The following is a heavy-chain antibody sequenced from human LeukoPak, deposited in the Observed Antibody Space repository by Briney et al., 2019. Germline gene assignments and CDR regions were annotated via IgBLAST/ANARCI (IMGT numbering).Heavy chain of an antibody. CDR2: IYYSGST. V-gene: IGHV4-59*08. CDR1: GGSISSYY. J-gene: IGHJ5*02. CDR3: ARCGPGGPYNWFDP. Sequence: PSQTLSLTCTVSGGSISSYYWSWVRQPPGGGLEWIGYIYYSGSTNYNPSLKSRVTISVDTSKNQFSLKLSSVTAADTAVYYCARCGPGGPYNWFDPWGQGTLVTVSS. D-gene: IGHD1-14*01.